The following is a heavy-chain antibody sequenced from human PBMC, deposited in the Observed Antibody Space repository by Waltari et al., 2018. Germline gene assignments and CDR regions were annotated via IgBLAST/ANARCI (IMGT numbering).Heavy chain of an antibody. CDR2: IIPILGIA. CDR1: GGTFSSYT. D-gene: IGHD6-6*01. Sequence: QVQLVQSGAEVKKPGSSVKVSCKASGGTFSSYTISWVRQAPGQGLEWMGRIIPILGIANYAQKVQGRVTITADKSTSTAYMELSSLRSEDTAVYYCARLNSQAARGYWGQGTLVTVSS. CDR3: ARLNSQAARGY. V-gene: IGHV1-69*02. J-gene: IGHJ4*02.